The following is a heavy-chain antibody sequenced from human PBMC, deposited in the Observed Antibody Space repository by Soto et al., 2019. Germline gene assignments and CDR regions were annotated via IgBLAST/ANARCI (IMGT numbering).Heavy chain of an antibody. CDR3: ARVNCVPSNCYNLYYGRDV. D-gene: IGHD2-2*02. Sequence: HPGGSLRLSCAASGFTFSDSWMTWFRQAPGKGLEWVADMKHDGGETYYVDSVKGRFTISRDNAKASLYLQMNSLRVEDTAVYYCARVNCVPSNCYNLYYGRDVWGQGTTVTVSS. J-gene: IGHJ6*02. V-gene: IGHV3-7*04. CDR2: MKHDGGET. CDR1: GFTFSDSW.